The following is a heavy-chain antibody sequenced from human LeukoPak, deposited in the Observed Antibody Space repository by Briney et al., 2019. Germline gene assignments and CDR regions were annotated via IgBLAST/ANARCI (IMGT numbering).Heavy chain of an antibody. J-gene: IGHJ3*02. V-gene: IGHV4-59*05. CDR3: ASPVLAMYSGSYYYAFDI. CDR1: ADSISIYY. CDR2: IYYSGST. Sequence: DPSETLSLTCSVSADSISIYYWSWLRQPPGKGLEWIGSIYYSGSTYYNPSLKSRVTISVDTSKNQFSLKLSSVTAADTAVYYCASPVLAMYSGSYYYAFDIWGQGTMVTASS. D-gene: IGHD1-26*01.